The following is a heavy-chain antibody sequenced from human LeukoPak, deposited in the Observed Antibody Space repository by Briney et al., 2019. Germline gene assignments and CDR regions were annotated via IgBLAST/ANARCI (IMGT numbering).Heavy chain of an antibody. J-gene: IGHJ4*02. Sequence: GGPLRLSCAASGFTFSSYSMNWVRQAPGKGLEWVSSISSSSSYIYYADSVKGRFTISRDNSKNTLYLQMNSLRAEDTAVYYCAKDGLGYCSSTSCYYFDYWGQGTLVTVSS. CDR3: AKDGLGYCSSTSCYYFDY. CDR1: GFTFSSYS. CDR2: ISSSSSYI. V-gene: IGHV3-21*01. D-gene: IGHD2-2*01.